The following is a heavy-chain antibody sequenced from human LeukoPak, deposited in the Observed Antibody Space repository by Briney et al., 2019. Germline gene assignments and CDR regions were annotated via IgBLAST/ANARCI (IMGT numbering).Heavy chain of an antibody. CDR1: GASIRSGDYY. V-gene: IGHV4-30-4*01. D-gene: IGHD2-15*01. CDR3: ARDCSGGSCYGAFDI. J-gene: IGHJ3*02. CDR2: IYDSGST. Sequence: SETLSLTCTVSGASIRSGDYYWSWLRQPPGKGLEWIGYIYDSGSTYYNPSLKSRITISVDTSENRFSLKLSSVTATDTVVYYCARDCSGGSCYGAFDIWGQGTMVTVSS.